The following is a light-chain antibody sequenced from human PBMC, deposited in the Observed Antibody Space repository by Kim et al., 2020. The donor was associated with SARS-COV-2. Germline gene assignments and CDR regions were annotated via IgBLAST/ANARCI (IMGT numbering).Light chain of an antibody. J-gene: IGKJ4*01. CDR1: QVISNH. CDR2: AAS. CDR3: LQHNSYPLT. Sequence: SASVGARVSITCQASQVISNHLAWFQQKPGKVPKRLISAASSLQSGVPSRFSGSGSGTEFTLTISSLQPEDFATYYCLQHNSYPLTFGGGTKVEI. V-gene: IGKV1-17*03.